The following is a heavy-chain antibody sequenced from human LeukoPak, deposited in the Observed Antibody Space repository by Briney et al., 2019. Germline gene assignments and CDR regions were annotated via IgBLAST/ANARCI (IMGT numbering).Heavy chain of an antibody. J-gene: IGHJ6*02. CDR3: ARRGNVGGSGSYTLYYYYGMDA. Sequence: GESLKISCKGSGYSFTSYWIGWVRQMPGKGLEWMGIIYPGDSDTRYSPSFQGQVTISADKSISTAYLQWSSLKASDTAMYYCARRGNVGGSGSYTLYYYYGMDAWGQGTTVTVSS. V-gene: IGHV5-51*01. CDR1: GYSFTSYW. CDR2: IYPGDSDT. D-gene: IGHD3-10*01.